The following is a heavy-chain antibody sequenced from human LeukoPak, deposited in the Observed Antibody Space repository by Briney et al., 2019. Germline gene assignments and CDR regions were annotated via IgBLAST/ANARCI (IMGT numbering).Heavy chain of an antibody. CDR2: ISAGGIGS. D-gene: IGHD3-16*01. J-gene: IGHJ2*01. CDR1: GFTFSNYA. V-gene: IGHV3-23*01. CDR3: ARNPTSTDGNNWDWYFDL. Sequence: GGSLRLSCAASGFTFSNYAMTWVRQAPGRGLEWVSAISAGGIGSYYADSVKGRFTISRDNSKGTLYLQLNSLGAEDTAAFFCARNPTSTDGNNWDWYFDLWGRGTLVTVSS.